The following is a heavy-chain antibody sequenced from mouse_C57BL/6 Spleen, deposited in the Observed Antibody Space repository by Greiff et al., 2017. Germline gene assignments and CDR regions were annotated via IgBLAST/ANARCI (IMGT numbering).Heavy chain of an antibody. V-gene: IGHV14-3*01. CDR3: AREDGNLYYSMDD. Sequence: VQLQQSVAELVRPGASVKLSCTASGFNIKNTYINWVKQRPEQGLEWIGRIDPATGNTKYAPKFQGKATLTADTSSNTAYLQLSGLTSEDTSIYYCAREDGNLYYSMDDWGQGTSVTVSS. CDR2: IDPATGNT. J-gene: IGHJ4*01. D-gene: IGHD2-1*01. CDR1: GFNIKNTY.